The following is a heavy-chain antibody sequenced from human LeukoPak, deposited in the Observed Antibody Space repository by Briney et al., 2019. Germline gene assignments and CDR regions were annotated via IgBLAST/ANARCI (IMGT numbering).Heavy chain of an antibody. D-gene: IGHD3-22*01. V-gene: IGHV3-43*02. J-gene: IGHJ4*02. CDR3: AKDISDSSGYYYVSPGGANY. CDR2: ISGDGGST. CDR1: GFTFDDYA. Sequence: GGSLRLSCAASGFTFDDYAMHWVRQAPGKGLEWVSLISGDGGSTYYADSVKGRFTISRDNSKNSLYLQMNSLRTEDTALYYCAKDISDSSGYYYVSPGGANYWGQGTLVTASS.